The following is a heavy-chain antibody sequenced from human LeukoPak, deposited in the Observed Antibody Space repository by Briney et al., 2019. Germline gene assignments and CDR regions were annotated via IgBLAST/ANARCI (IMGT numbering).Heavy chain of an antibody. D-gene: IGHD5-12*01. CDR1: GGSITATRSY. V-gene: IGHV4-39*07. CDR2: ISFGGDT. CDR3: ARVRGRDGYFDY. Sequence: SDTLSLTCSVSGGSITATRSYGAWVRQPPGKGLEWIASISFGGDTYYTPSLESRVLISVDTSKNTFSLRLTSVTAADTAVYYWARVRGRDGYFDYWGRGTLVTVSA. J-gene: IGHJ4*02.